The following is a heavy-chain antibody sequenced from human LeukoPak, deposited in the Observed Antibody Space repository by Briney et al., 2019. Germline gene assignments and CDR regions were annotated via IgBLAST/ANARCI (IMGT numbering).Heavy chain of an antibody. Sequence: SETLSLTCTVSGGSISSYYWSWVRQPPGKGLEWIGYIYYSGSTNYNPSLKSRVTISVDTSKNQFSLKLSSVTAADTAVYYCASLTVVVPAAIGYGGNWFDPWGQGTLVTVSS. CDR1: GGSISSYY. V-gene: IGHV4-59*12. D-gene: IGHD2-2*01. CDR2: IYYSGST. J-gene: IGHJ5*02. CDR3: ASLTVVVPAAIGYGGNWFDP.